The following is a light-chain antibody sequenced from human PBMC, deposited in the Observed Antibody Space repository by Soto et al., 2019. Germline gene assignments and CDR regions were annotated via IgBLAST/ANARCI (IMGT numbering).Light chain of an antibody. Sequence: DIVMTQSPDSLAVSLGERATINCKSSQSLLANRNNKNCLAWYQHKPGQPPKMLILWASTRESGVPDRFSGSGSGTDFTLTISSLQAEDAAVYYCQHFFSPPFPFGQGTKLEIK. CDR2: WAS. V-gene: IGKV4-1*01. J-gene: IGKJ2*01. CDR3: QHFFSPPFP. CDR1: QSLLANRNNKNC.